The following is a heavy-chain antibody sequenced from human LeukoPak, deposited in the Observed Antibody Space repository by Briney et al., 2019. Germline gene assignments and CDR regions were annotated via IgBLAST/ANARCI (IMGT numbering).Heavy chain of an antibody. J-gene: IGHJ6*02. CDR1: GYTLTELS. D-gene: IGHD4-17*01. CDR3: ATARDYGDHGIHGIHCYYGMDV. Sequence: VASVKVSCKVSGYTLTELSMHWVRQAPGKGLEWMGGFDPEDGETIYAQKFQGRVTMTEDTSTDTAYMELSSLRSEDTAVYYCATARDYGDHGIHGIHCYYGMDVWGQGTTVTVSS. CDR2: FDPEDGET. V-gene: IGHV1-24*01.